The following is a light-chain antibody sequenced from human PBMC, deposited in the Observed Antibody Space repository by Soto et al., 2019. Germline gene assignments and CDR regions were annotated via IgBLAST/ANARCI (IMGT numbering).Light chain of an antibody. CDR2: DAS. CDR1: QSVSSY. V-gene: IGKV3-11*01. Sequence: EIVLTQSPATLSLSPGERATLSCRASQSVSSYLAWYQQKPGQAPRLLIYDASNRATGIPARFSGSGSGTDFTLTISSLXXXXXXXYYCQQRSNWPPVTFGQGTRLEIK. CDR3: QQRSNWPPVT. J-gene: IGKJ5*01.